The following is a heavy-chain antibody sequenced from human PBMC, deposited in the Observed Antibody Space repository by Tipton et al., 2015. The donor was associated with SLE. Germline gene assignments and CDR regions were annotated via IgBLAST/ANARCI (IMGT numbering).Heavy chain of an antibody. Sequence: TLSLTCAVYGGSFSGYYWSWIRQPPGKGLEWIGEINHSGSTNYNPSLKSRVTISVDTSKNQFSLKLSSVTAADTAVYYCATGWGILWTFDYWGQGTLVTVSS. CDR3: ATGWGILWTFDY. V-gene: IGHV4-34*01. J-gene: IGHJ4*02. CDR1: GGSFSGYY. CDR2: INHSGST. D-gene: IGHD3-16*01.